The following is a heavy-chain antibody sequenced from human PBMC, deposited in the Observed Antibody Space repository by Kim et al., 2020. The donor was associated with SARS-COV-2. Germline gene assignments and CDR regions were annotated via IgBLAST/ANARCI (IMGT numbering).Heavy chain of an antibody. CDR2: ISSSSSYI. CDR1: GFTFSSYS. V-gene: IGHV3-21*01. J-gene: IGHJ2*01. D-gene: IGHD3-22*01. Sequence: GGSLRLSCAASGFTFSSYSMNWVRQAPGKGLEWVSSISSSSSYIYYADSVKGRFTISRDNAKNSLYLQMNSLRAEDTAVYYCARDLDDSSGYYYGRVGWYFDLWGRGTLVTVSS. CDR3: ARDLDDSSGYYYGRVGWYFDL.